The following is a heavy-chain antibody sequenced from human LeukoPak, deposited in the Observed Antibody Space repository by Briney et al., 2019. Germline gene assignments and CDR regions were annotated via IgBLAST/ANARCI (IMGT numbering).Heavy chain of an antibody. CDR3: TRYGDRNNREFDY. V-gene: IGHV4-39*02. D-gene: IGHD2-21*02. CDR2: FYYSGST. Sequence: SETLSLTCTLSSGSISSYYGGWTRHPPGKGLEWIGSFYYSGSTYYNPPLKSRVPISVDTSKNHFSLKLNHATTPDPALKYLTRYGDRNNREFDYWGQGTLVTVSS. CDR1: SGSISSYY. J-gene: IGHJ4*02.